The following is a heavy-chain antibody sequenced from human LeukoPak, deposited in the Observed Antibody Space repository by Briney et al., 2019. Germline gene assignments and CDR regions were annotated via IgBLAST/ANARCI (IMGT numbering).Heavy chain of an antibody. V-gene: IGHV3-53*01. CDR1: EFTVSSNY. CDR3: AKVYSAGWYPGYFDY. J-gene: IGHJ4*02. Sequence: GGSLRLSCAASEFTVSSNYMNWVRQAPGKGLEWVSVIYSGGSTYYADSVKGRFTISRDNSKNTLYLQMNSLRVEDTAVYYCAKVYSAGWYPGYFDYWGQGTLVTVSS. CDR2: IYSGGST. D-gene: IGHD6-19*01.